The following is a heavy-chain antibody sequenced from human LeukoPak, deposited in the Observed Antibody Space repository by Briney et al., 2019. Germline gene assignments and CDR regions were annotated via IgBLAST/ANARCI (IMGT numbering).Heavy chain of an antibody. V-gene: IGHV3-9*01. J-gene: IGHJ4*02. D-gene: IGHD3-10*01. CDR1: GFTFDDYA. CDR3: AKDMGGSGSSPLDY. Sequence: GGSLRLSCAASGFTFDDYAMYWVRQAPGKGLEWVSGISWNSGSIGYADSVKGRFTISRDNAKNSLYLQMNSLRAEDTALYYCAKDMGGSGSSPLDYWGQGTLVTVSS. CDR2: ISWNSGSI.